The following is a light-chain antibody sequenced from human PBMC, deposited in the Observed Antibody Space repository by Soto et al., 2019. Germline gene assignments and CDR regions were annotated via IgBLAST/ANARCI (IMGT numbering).Light chain of an antibody. V-gene: IGKV1-39*01. Sequence: DIQMTQSPSSLSASVGDRVTITCRASQSISSYLNWYQQKPGKAPKLLIYAASSLQSGVPSRFSGSGSGTDFTLTISSLQPEDFAVYYCQQYGDSPRSFGQGTKVDIK. CDR3: QQYGDSPRS. CDR2: AAS. J-gene: IGKJ1*01. CDR1: QSISSY.